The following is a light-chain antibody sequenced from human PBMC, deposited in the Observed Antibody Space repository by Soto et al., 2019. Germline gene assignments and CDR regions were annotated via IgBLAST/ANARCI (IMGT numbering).Light chain of an antibody. J-gene: IGKJ1*01. CDR2: AAS. CDR1: QTIVTY. CDR3: QQRSKWRT. Sequence: DIQMTQSPSSLSASVGDRVTITCRASQTIVTYLNWYQQKPGNAPKLLIYAASNLQNGVPSRFSGSGSGTDFTLTISSLEPEDFAVYYCQQRSKWRTFGQGTKVDI. V-gene: IGKV1-39*01.